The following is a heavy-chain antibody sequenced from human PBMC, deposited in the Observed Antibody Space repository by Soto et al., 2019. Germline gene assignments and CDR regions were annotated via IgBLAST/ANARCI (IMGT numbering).Heavy chain of an antibody. V-gene: IGHV4-59*01. CDR1: GGSISSYY. CDR2: IYYSGST. Sequence: SETLSLTCTVSGGSISSYYWSWIRQPPGKGLEWIGYIYYSGSTNYNPSLKSRVTISVDTSKNQFSLKLSSVTAADTAVYYCAASVTAMVRSVDQPLTTGSFDYWGQGTLVTVS. J-gene: IGHJ4*02. D-gene: IGHD5-18*01. CDR3: AASVTAMVRSVDQPLTTGSFDY.